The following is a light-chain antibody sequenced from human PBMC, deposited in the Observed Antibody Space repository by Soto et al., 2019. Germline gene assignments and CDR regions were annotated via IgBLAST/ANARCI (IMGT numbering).Light chain of an antibody. CDR3: QQYKNWPPIT. J-gene: IGKJ5*01. V-gene: IGKV3-15*01. CDR1: QSVSSN. Sequence: EIVMTQSPATLSVSPGERATLSCRASQSVSSNLAWYQQKPGQAPRLLIYGASTRATGIPARFSGSGSGTEFTLPISSLQSEDFAVYYCQQYKNWPPITFGQGTRLEIK. CDR2: GAS.